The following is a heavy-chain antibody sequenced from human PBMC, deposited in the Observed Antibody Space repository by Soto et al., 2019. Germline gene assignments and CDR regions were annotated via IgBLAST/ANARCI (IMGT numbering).Heavy chain of an antibody. CDR2: TYYRSKWYN. J-gene: IGHJ6*02. CDR1: GDSVSSNSAA. V-gene: IGHV6-1*01. CDR3: ARQVLYCSGGSCYDPPYYYYGMDV. Sequence: PSQTLSLTCAISGDSVSSNSAAWNWIRQSPSRGLEWLGRTYYRSKWYNDYAVSVKSRITINPDTSKNQFSLQLNSVTPEDTAVYYCARQVLYCSGGSCYDPPYYYYGMDVWGQGTTV. D-gene: IGHD2-15*01.